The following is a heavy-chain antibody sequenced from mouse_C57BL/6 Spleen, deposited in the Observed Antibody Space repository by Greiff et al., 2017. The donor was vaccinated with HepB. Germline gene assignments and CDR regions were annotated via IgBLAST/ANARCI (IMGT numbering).Heavy chain of an antibody. V-gene: IGHV1-42*01. CDR1: GYSFTGYY. CDR3: ARLKGDY. Sequence: EVQLQQCGPELVKPGASVKISCKASGYSFTGYYMNWVKQSPEKSLEWIGEINPSTGGTTYNQKFKAKATLTVDKSSSTSYMQLKSLTSEDSAVYYCARLKGDYWGQGTTLTVSS. D-gene: IGHD1-3*01. J-gene: IGHJ2*01. CDR2: INPSTGGT.